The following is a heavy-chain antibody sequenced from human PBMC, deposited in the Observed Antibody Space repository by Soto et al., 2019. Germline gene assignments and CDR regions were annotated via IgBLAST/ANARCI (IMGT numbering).Heavy chain of an antibody. CDR3: AKATATGGGAFGI. J-gene: IGHJ3*02. CDR1: GFICSSYD. D-gene: IGHD2-8*02. Sequence: VGSLRLSCAVSGFICSSYDMSWVRQAPGKGLEWVSTILVGGSTHYEDSVKGRFTISRDTSKNTVYLQMNSLTAGDTAVYYCAKATATGGGAFGIYGRGTLVTVS. V-gene: IGHV3-23*01. CDR2: ILVGGST.